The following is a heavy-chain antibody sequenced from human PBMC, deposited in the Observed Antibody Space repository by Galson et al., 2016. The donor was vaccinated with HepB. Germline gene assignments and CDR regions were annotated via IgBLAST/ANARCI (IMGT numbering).Heavy chain of an antibody. CDR1: GFNFSTYA. D-gene: IGHD2-2*01. V-gene: IGHV3-33*01. Sequence: SLRLSCAASGFNFSTYAMHWVRQAPGKGLEWVSVIWHDGSDEKYGDSVKGRFTASRDNSKNTLYLQMDSLRAEDTAVYYCARAHCSSTGCRTNLDYWGQGTLVIVSS. J-gene: IGHJ4*02. CDR3: ARAHCSSTGCRTNLDY. CDR2: IWHDGSDE.